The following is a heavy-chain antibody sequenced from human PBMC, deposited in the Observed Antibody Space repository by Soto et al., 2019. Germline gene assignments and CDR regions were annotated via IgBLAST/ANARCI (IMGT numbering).Heavy chain of an antibody. CDR2: IIPIFGTA. Sequence: SVKVSCKASGGTFSSYAISWVRQAPGQGLEWMGGIIPIFGTANYAQKFQGRVTVTADESTSTAYMELSSLRSEDTAVYYCAIGPYYYDSSGYGGPFDYWGQGTLVTVSS. V-gene: IGHV1-69*13. CDR3: AIGPYYYDSSGYGGPFDY. J-gene: IGHJ4*02. D-gene: IGHD3-22*01. CDR1: GGTFSSYA.